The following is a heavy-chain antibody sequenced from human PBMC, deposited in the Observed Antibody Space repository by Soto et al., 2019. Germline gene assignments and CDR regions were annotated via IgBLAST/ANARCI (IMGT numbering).Heavy chain of an antibody. D-gene: IGHD1-26*01. J-gene: IGHJ6*02. CDR3: AAAVSTGSYYSEYYYYYGMDV. CDR1: GFTFTSSA. Sequence: QMQLVQSGPEVKKPGTSVKVSCKASGFTFTSSAVQWVRQARGQRLEWIGWIVVGSGNTNYAQKFQERVTITRDMSTSTAYMELSSLRSEDTAVYYCAAAVSTGSYYSEYYYYYGMDVWGQGTTVTVSS. V-gene: IGHV1-58*01. CDR2: IVVGSGNT.